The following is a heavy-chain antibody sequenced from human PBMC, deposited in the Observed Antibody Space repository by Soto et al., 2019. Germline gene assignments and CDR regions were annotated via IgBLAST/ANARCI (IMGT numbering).Heavy chain of an antibody. V-gene: IGHV4-39*01. J-gene: IGHJ3*02. Sequence: QLQLQESGPGLVKPSETLFLTCTVSGGSISSSSYYWGWIRQPPGKGLEWIGSIYYSGSTYYNPSLKSRVTISVDTSKNQFSLKLSSVTAADTAVYYCARTYYDYIWGSPFDAFDIWGQGTMVTVSS. D-gene: IGHD3-16*01. CDR2: IYYSGST. CDR3: ARTYYDYIWGSPFDAFDI. CDR1: GGSISSSSYY.